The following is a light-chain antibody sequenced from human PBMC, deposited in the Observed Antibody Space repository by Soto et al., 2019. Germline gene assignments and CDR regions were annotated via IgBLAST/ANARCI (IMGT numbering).Light chain of an antibody. CDR1: SGDVGTYDL. V-gene: IGLV2-23*01. J-gene: IGLJ3*02. CDR3: CSFAGSNSWV. Sequence: QSALPQPASVSGSPGQSITISCTGTSGDVGTYDLVSWYQHHPGAAPKLMIYEATRRPSGISNRFSGSKSGNTASLTISRLQAEDEAAYYCCSFAGSNSWVFGGGTKLTVL. CDR2: EAT.